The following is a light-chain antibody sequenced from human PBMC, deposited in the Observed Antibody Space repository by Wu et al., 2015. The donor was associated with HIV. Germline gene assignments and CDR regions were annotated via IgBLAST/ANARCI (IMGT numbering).Light chain of an antibody. CDR3: QQNDYSPPAWT. CDR2: GAS. CDR1: QSVTRNY. J-gene: IGKJ1*01. Sequence: EIVLTQSPGTLSLSPGEGATLSCRASQSVTRNYLSWYQQKPGQAPRLLIYGASSRATGIPDRFSGSGSGTDFTLTISRLEPEDFAVYYCQQNDYSPPAWTFGQGTKGANQT. V-gene: IGKV3-20*01.